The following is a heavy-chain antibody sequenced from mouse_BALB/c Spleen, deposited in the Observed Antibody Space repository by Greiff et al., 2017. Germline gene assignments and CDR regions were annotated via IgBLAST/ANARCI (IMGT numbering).Heavy chain of an antibody. J-gene: IGHJ1*01. CDR3: AICDYGSRWYFDV. D-gene: IGHD1-1*01. CDR2: INPSTGYT. V-gene: IGHV1-7*01. CDR1: GYTFTSYW. Sequence: QVQLQQSGAELAKPGASVKMSCKASGYTFTSYWMHWVKQRPGQGLEWIGYINPSTGYTEYNQKFKDKATLTADKSSSTAYMQLSSLTSEDSAVYYGAICDYGSRWYFDVWGAGTTVTVSA.